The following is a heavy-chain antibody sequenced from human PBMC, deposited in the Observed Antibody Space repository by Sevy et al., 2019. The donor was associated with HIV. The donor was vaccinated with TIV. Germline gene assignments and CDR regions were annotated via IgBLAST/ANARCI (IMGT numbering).Heavy chain of an antibody. J-gene: IGHJ5*02. D-gene: IGHD5-12*01. CDR3: ARAPPVRSGDDSLNWFDP. V-gene: IGHV4-59*01. CDR2: IHYTGTT. Sequence: SETLSLTCTVSGGSISAYHWSWIRQPPGKGLEYIGYIHYTGTTNYNPSLKSRVTISVDTSKNQFSMKLSSVTAADTALYYCARAPPVRSGDDSLNWFDPWGQGTLVTVSS. CDR1: GGSISAYH.